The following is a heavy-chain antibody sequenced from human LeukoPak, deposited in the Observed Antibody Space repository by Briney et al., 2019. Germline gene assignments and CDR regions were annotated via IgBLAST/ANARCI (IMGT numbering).Heavy chain of an antibody. J-gene: IGHJ4*02. V-gene: IGHV3-48*04. D-gene: IGHD1-1*01. CDR3: SRETTSGY. CDR2: ISRGGHTI. Sequence: GGSLRLSCAASGFSFSGYSMNWVRQPPGQGLEWISYISRGGHTIYYADSVRGRFTISRDDAKNSLYLQMNSLRAEDTGIYYCSRETTSGYWGQGTLVTVSS. CDR1: GFSFSGYS.